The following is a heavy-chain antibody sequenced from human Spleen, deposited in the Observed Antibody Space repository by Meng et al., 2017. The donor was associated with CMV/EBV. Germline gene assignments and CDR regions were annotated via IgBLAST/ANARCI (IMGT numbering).Heavy chain of an antibody. D-gene: IGHD3-10*01. V-gene: IGHV3-23*01. CDR2: ISSNGVNT. CDR3: ARVGRGAFDI. Sequence: GESLKISCAASGFTFSSYAMSWVRQAPGMGLDWVSAISSNGVNTYYADSVKGRFTISRDNSKNTLHLQMNSLRAEDTAVYYCARVGRGAFDIWGQGTMVTVSS. J-gene: IGHJ3*02. CDR1: GFTFSSYA.